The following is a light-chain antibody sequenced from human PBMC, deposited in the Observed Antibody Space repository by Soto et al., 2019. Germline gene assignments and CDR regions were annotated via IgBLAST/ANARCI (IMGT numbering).Light chain of an antibody. CDR2: GAS. V-gene: IGKV3-15*01. CDR3: HHYNNWPRT. CDR1: QSVSSN. J-gene: IGKJ1*01. Sequence: EIVMTQSPATLSVSPVERATLSCRASQSVSSNLAWYQQKPGQAPRLLIYGASTRATGIPARFSGSGSGTEFTLTISSLQSEDFAVYYCHHYNNWPRTFGQGTKVEIK.